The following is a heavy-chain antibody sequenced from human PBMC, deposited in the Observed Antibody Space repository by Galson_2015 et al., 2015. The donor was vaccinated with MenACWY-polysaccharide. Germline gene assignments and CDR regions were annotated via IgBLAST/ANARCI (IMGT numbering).Heavy chain of an antibody. CDR3: VRDPKQIPTTVPRGRFDY. CDR1: GYIFTSSA. CDR2: LTTTTGHP. D-gene: IGHD4-17*01. J-gene: IGHJ4*02. V-gene: IGHV7-4-1*01. Sequence: SVLVSCKASGYIFTSSAFNWVRQAPGPGLDWLRWLTTTTGHPASAQAFTGRYVFSLDTSVGPAYLQIRSLKAEDAAGDYCVRDPKQIPTTVPRGRFDYGGQGTLVTGSS.